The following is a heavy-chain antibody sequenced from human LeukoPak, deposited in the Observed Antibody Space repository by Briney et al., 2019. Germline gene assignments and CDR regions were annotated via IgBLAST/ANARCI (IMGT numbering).Heavy chain of an antibody. Sequence: GGSLRLSCAASGFTFSSYEMNWVRQAPGKGLEWVSTISGSDGSTYYADSVKGQFTISRDNSKNTLYLQMNSLRAEDTAVYYCANLNWHEDSDYWGQGTLVTVSS. J-gene: IGHJ4*02. CDR3: ANLNWHEDSDY. D-gene: IGHD1-1*01. CDR1: GFTFSSYE. V-gene: IGHV3-23*01. CDR2: ISGSDGST.